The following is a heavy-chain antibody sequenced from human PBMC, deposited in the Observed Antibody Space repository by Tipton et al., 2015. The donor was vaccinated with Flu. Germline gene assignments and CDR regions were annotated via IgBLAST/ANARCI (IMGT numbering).Heavy chain of an antibody. V-gene: IGHV4-39*07. J-gene: IGHJ4*02. CDR3: ASLQLAPHWDTTIYSFDY. CDR2: MYYSGST. D-gene: IGHD3-3*01. Sequence: TLSLTCTVSGGSIRSSSYYWGWIRQPPGKGLEWIGNMYYSGSTYYNPSLKSRVTISVDTSKNQFSLKLNSVTAADTAVYYCASLQLAPHWDTTIYSFDYCGQGPLLTVSS. CDR1: GGSIRSSSYY.